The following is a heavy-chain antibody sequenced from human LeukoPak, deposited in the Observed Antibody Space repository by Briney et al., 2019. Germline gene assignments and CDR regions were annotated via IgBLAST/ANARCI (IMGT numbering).Heavy chain of an antibody. J-gene: IGHJ3*02. CDR1: GFTFSNAW. V-gene: IGHV3-15*01. CDR2: IKSKTDGGTT. CDR3: TLVPIVVVTAMGRRAFDI. Sequence: GGSLRLSCAASGFTFSNAWMSWVRQAPGKGLEWVGRIKSKTDGGTTDYAAPVKGRFTISRDDSKNTLYLQMNSLKTEDTAVYYCTLVPIVVVTAMGRRAFDIWGQGTMVTVSS. D-gene: IGHD2-21*02.